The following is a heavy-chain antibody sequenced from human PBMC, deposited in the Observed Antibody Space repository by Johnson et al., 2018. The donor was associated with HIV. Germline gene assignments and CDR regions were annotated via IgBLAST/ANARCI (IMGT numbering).Heavy chain of an antibody. V-gene: IGHV3-7*01. J-gene: IGHJ3*02. D-gene: IGHD4-17*01. CDR1: GFTFSSYA. Sequence: VQLVESGGGVVQPVRSLRLSCAASGFTFSSYAMHWVRQAPGKGLEWVANIKEDGSQKYYVDAVKGRFSISRDNGKNSLYLQMNSLRAEDTAVYYCARSFRDYEEDTFDIWGQGTMVTVSS. CDR2: IKEDGSQK. CDR3: ARSFRDYEEDTFDI.